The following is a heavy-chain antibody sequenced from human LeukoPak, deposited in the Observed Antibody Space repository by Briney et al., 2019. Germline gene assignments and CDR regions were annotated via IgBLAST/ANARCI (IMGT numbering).Heavy chain of an antibody. D-gene: IGHD3-22*01. V-gene: IGHV4-59*08. CDR3: ARFGGYYYDSSGYYFDY. J-gene: IGHJ4*02. CDR2: IYYGGST. CDR1: GGSISSYY. Sequence: SETLSLTCTVSGGSISSYYWSWIRQPPGKGLEWIGYIYYGGSTNYNPSLKSRVTISVDTSKNQFSLKLSSVTAADTAVYYCARFGGYYYDSSGYYFDYWGQGTLVTVSS.